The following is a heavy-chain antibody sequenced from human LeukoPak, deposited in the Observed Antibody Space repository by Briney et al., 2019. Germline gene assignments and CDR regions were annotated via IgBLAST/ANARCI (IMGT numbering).Heavy chain of an antibody. D-gene: IGHD3-22*01. CDR2: IYYSGST. J-gene: IGHJ4*02. CDR3: ARVRDNSGYYPFDY. V-gene: IGHV4-59*01. CDR1: GGSISSYY. Sequence: SETLSLTCTVSGGSISSYYWSWIRQPPGKGLEWIGYIYYSGSTNYNPSLKSRVAISVDTSKNHFSLKLSSVTAADTAVHYCARVRDNSGYYPFDYWGQGILVTVSS.